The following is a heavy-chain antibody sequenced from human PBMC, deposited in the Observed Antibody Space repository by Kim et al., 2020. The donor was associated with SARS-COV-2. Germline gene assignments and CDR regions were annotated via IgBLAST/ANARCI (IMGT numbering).Heavy chain of an antibody. Sequence: KDAGRLQGRVTMTRDPSISTVYMELSRLKSDDTAVYYCARGANTLSAFDLWGQGTMVTVSS. J-gene: IGHJ3*01. CDR3: ARGANTLSAFDL. V-gene: IGHV1-2*02.